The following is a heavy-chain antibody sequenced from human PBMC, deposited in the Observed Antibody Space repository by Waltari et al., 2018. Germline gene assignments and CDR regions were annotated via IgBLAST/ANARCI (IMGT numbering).Heavy chain of an antibody. V-gene: IGHV3-9*01. D-gene: IGHD1-26*01. CDR1: GFNFDDYA. CDR3: AKGHSGSYGLKD. J-gene: IGHJ4*02. Sequence: EVQLVESGGGLVQPGRSLRLSCDVSGFNFDDYAMHWVRQAPGKGLECVSGISWNSDNIGYADSVKGRFTISRDNAKNSLYLQMNSLRPEDTALYYCAKGHSGSYGLKDWGQGTLVTVSS. CDR2: ISWNSDNI.